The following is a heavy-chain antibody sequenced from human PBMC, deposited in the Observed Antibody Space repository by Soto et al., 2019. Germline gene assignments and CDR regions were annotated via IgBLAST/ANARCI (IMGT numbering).Heavy chain of an antibody. CDR2: IYYSGST. Sequence: SETLSLTCTVSGGSISSYDWSWIRQPPGKGLEWIGYIYYSGSTNYNPSLKSRVTISVDTSKNQFYLKLSSVTAADTAVYYCARLLFGAANWFDPWGQGTLVTVSS. J-gene: IGHJ5*02. CDR1: GGSISSYD. CDR3: ARLLFGAANWFDP. D-gene: IGHD3-10*01. V-gene: IGHV4-59*01.